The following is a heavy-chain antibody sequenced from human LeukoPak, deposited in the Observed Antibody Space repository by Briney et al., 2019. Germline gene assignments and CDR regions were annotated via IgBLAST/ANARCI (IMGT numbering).Heavy chain of an antibody. D-gene: IGHD5-18*01. J-gene: IGHJ4*02. CDR1: GFTFSSYD. CDR2: IGTAGDT. Sequence: GGSLRLSCAASGFTFSSYDMHWVRQATGKGLEWVSAIGTAGDTYYPGSVKGRFTISRENAKNSLYLQMNSLRAGDTAVYYCARDPGYDYGYDYWGQGTLVTVSS. V-gene: IGHV3-13*01. CDR3: ARDPGYDYGYDY.